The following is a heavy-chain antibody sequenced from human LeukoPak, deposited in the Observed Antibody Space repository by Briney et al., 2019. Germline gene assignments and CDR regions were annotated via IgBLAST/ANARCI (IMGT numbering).Heavy chain of an antibody. V-gene: IGHV3-7*01. CDR1: GFTFSSYW. J-gene: IGHJ6*04. D-gene: IGHD3-10*02. CDR3: AELGITMIGGV. CDR2: IRQDGSQK. Sequence: GGSLRLSCAASGFTFSSYWMSWVRQAPGKGLEWVATIRQDGSQKYYVDSVKGRFTISRDNAKSSLYLQMNSLRAEDTAVYYCAELGITMIGGVWGKGTTVTISS.